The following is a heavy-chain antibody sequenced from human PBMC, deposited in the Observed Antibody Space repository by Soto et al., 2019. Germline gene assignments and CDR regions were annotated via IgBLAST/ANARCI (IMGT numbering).Heavy chain of an antibody. Sequence: ASVKVSCKASGYTFTGYYMHWVRQAPGQGLEWMGWINPNSGGTNYAQKFQGWVTMTRDTSISTAYMELSRLRSDDTAVYYCARDKGVSGDSSSWYYFDYWGQGTLVTVSS. CDR1: GYTFTGYY. CDR2: INPNSGGT. CDR3: ARDKGVSGDSSSWYYFDY. J-gene: IGHJ4*02. D-gene: IGHD6-13*01. V-gene: IGHV1-2*04.